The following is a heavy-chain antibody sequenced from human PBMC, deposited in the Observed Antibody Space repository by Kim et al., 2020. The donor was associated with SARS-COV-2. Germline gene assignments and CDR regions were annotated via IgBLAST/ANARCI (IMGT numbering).Heavy chain of an antibody. CDR3: TTIKLVDPDYYYYGMDV. J-gene: IGHJ6*02. CDR2: IKSKTDGGTT. D-gene: IGHD6-13*01. V-gene: IGHV3-15*01. CDR1: GFTFSNAW. Sequence: GGSLRLSCAASGFTFSNAWMSWVRQAPGKGLEWVGRIKSKTDGGTTDYAAPVKGRFTISRDDSKNTLYLQMNSLKTEDTAVYYCTTIKLVDPDYYYYGMDVWGQGTTVTVSS.